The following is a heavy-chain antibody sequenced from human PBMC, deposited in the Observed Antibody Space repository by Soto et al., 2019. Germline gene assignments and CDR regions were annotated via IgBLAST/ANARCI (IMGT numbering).Heavy chain of an antibody. D-gene: IGHD2-21*01. CDR2: IYVTGAV. CDR1: GAAFNSGNYY. V-gene: IGHV4-31*03. J-gene: IGHJ5*02. CDR3: ARLRIATNNYKWFDP. Sequence: SETLSLTCSVSGAAFNSGNYYWSWIRQVPGKGLEWIGHIYVTGAVDYNPSLRDRITISQDTSERQFSLNLGLVTAADTAVYYCARLRIATNNYKWFDPWGQGTLVTVSS.